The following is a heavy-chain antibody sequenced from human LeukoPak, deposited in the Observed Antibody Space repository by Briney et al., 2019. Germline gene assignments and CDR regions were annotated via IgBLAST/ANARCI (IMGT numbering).Heavy chain of an antibody. V-gene: IGHV4-34*01. Sequence: SETLSPTCAVYGGSFSGYYCSWIRQPPGKGLEWIGEINHSGSTNYNPSLKSRVTISVDTSKNQFSLKLTSVTAADTAVYYCAGSQAVLEYFQHWGRGTLVTVSS. J-gene: IGHJ1*01. CDR3: AGSQAVLEYFQH. D-gene: IGHD6-19*01. CDR2: INHSGST. CDR1: GGSFSGYY.